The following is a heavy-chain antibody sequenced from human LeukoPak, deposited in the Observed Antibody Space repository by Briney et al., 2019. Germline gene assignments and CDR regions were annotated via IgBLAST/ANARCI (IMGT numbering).Heavy chain of an antibody. CDR3: ARGPTKNYFDY. CDR2: IXYSGST. V-gene: IGHV4-59*01. Sequence: SETLSLTCXVSGGSFNXXXXXXXXQPPXXXXXXIGYIXYSGSTNYNXSLKSRVTISXDXXKNQFSLKLRSVTAADTAVYYCARGPTKNYFDYWGQGTLVTVSS. CDR1: GGSFNXXX. J-gene: IGHJ4*02.